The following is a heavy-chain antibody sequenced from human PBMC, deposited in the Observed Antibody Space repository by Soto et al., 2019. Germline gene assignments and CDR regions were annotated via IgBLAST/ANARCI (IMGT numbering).Heavy chain of an antibody. CDR2: INAGNGNT. CDR3: ARDPGYSYGYN. V-gene: IGHV1-3*01. D-gene: IGHD5-18*01. CDR1: GYTFPSYA. Sequence: GGSMEVSCKAFGYTFPSYAMHLVGQAPGQRLEWMGWINAGNGNTKYSQKFQGRVTITRDTSASTAYMELSSLRSEDTAVYYCARDPGYSYGYNWGQGTLVTVSS. J-gene: IGHJ4*02.